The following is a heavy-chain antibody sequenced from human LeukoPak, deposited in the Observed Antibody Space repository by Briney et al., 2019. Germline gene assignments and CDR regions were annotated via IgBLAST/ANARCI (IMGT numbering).Heavy chain of an antibody. CDR2: INPSGGST. CDR3: AGVIGFGHFDWSHPDY. CDR1: GYTFTSYY. Sequence: ASVKVSCKASGYTFTSYYMHWVRQAPGQGLEWMGIINPSGGSTSYAQKFQGRVIMTRDTSTSTVYMELSSLRSEDTAVYYCAGVIGFGHFDWSHPDYWGQGTLVTVSS. J-gene: IGHJ4*02. D-gene: IGHD3-9*01. V-gene: IGHV1-46*01.